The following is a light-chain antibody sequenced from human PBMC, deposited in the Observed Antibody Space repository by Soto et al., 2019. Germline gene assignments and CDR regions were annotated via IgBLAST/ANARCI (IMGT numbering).Light chain of an antibody. CDR3: QQYGSSPTIT. CDR2: GAS. CDR1: QSVSSSY. J-gene: IGKJ5*01. V-gene: IGKV3-20*01. Sequence: EIEVTQSPGTLSLSPGERATLSCRASQSVSSSYLAWYQQKPGQAPRLLIYGASSRATGIPDRFSGSGSGTDFTLTISRLEPEDFAVYYCQQYGSSPTITFGQGTRLEIK.